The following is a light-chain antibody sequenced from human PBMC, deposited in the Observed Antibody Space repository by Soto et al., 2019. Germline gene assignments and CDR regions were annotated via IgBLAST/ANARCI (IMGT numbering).Light chain of an antibody. CDR2: DAS. Sequence: EIVLTQSPATLSLSPGKRATLSCRASQSVSIYLAWYQQKPGQAPRLLIYDASNRASDIPARFSGSGSGTDFTFTISSLEPEDFAVYYCQQRSSWQVTFGGGTKVEIK. V-gene: IGKV3-11*01. J-gene: IGKJ4*01. CDR1: QSVSIY. CDR3: QQRSSWQVT.